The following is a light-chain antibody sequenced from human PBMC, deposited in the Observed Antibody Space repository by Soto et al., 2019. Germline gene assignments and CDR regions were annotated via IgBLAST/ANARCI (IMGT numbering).Light chain of an antibody. J-gene: IGKJ5*01. CDR3: QQSYGTTIT. V-gene: IGKV1-39*01. Sequence: DIQITQSPSSRSASAGDRVTITCRESQSISRYLNWYQQKPGKAPNLLIYVASSLQSEVRSMFSGSGSGTDFTLTITSLQPEDFATYYCQQSYGTTITFGQGTRLEIK. CDR2: VAS. CDR1: QSISRY.